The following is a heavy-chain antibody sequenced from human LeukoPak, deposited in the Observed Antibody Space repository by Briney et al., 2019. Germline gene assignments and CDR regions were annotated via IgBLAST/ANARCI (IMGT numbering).Heavy chain of an antibody. D-gene: IGHD6-19*01. CDR2: IAGSSGYI. V-gene: IGHV3-21*01. CDR3: AKKVAGYNNWFDP. CDR1: GFTFSSYT. Sequence: GGSLRLSCAASGFTFSSYTMNWVRQAPGKGLEWVSSIAGSSGYISYADSVKGRFTISRDNAKKSLYLQMTSLTAEDTAVYYCAKKVAGYNNWFDPWGQGTLVTVSS. J-gene: IGHJ5*02.